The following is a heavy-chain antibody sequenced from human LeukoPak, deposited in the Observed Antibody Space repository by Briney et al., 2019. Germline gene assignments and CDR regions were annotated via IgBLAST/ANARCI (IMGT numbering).Heavy chain of an antibody. CDR1: GYTFTNYF. CDR2: INPSGGST. CDR3: ARGGSSSSPFFDY. D-gene: IGHD6-13*01. V-gene: IGHV1-46*01. J-gene: IGHJ4*02. Sequence: ASVKVSFKASGYTFTNYFVHWVRQAPGQGRVWMGIINPSGGSTSYAQKFQGRVTMTRDTSTSTVYMELSSLRSEDTAVYYCARGGSSSSPFFDYWGQGTLVTVSS.